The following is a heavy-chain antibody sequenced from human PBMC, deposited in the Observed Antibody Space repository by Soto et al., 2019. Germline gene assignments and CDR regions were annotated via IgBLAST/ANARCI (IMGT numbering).Heavy chain of an antibody. CDR3: ARGGQVDTAMVTAFDI. Sequence: SETLSLTCTVSGGSISSGGYYWSWIRQHPGKGLEWIGYIYYSGSTYYNPSLKSRVTISVDTSKNQFSLKLSSVTAADTAVYYCARGGQVDTAMVTAFDIWGQGTMVTVSS. D-gene: IGHD5-18*01. J-gene: IGHJ3*02. CDR1: GGSISSGGYY. CDR2: IYYSGST. V-gene: IGHV4-31*03.